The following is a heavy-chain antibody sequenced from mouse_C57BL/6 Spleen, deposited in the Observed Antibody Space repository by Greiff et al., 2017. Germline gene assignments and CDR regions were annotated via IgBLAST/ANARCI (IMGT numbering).Heavy chain of an antibody. CDR3: ARDNCAWFAV. J-gene: IGHJ3*01. Sequence: QVQLQQPGTDLVKPGASVKLSCKASGYTFTSYWMHWVKQRPGQGLEWIGNINPSNGGTNYNEKFKGKATLTVDKSSSTAYLQLSSLTSEDAAGYYCARDNCAWFAVWGKGTLVTVSA. V-gene: IGHV1-53*01. CDR2: INPSNGGT. CDR1: GYTFTSYW. D-gene: IGHD1-3*01.